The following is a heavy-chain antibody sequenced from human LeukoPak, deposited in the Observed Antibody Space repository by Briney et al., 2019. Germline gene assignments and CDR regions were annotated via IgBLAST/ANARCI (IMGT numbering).Heavy chain of an antibody. CDR3: ATASFSITMVRGVSHY. CDR1: GGTFSSYT. Sequence: SVKVSCKASGGTFSSYTMSWVRQAPGQGLEWMGRIIPILGIANYAQKFQGRVTITADKSTNTAYMELSSLRSEDTAVYYCATASFSITMVRGVSHYWGQGTLVTVSS. V-gene: IGHV1-69*02. J-gene: IGHJ4*02. D-gene: IGHD3-10*01. CDR2: IIPILGIA.